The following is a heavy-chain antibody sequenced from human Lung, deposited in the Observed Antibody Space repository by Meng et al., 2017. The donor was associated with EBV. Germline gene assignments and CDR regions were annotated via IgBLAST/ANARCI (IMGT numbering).Heavy chain of an antibody. CDR1: GGSISSRNR. CDR3: ARGGGWYYFDN. CDR2: IYHSGST. J-gene: IGHJ4*02. V-gene: IGHV4-4*02. D-gene: IGHD6-19*01. Sequence: QAQVEELDPGLVKPSGTLYLTCAVFGGSISSRNRWSWVRQPPGKGLEWIGEIYHSGSTNYNPSLKSRVTISVDKSKNQFSLKLSSVTAADTAVYYCARGGGWYYFDNWGQGTLVTVSS.